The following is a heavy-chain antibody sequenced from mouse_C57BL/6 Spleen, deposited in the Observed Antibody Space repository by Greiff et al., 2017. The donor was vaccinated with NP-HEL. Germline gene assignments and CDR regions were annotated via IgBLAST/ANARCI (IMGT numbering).Heavy chain of an antibody. V-gene: IGHV1-54*01. CDR3: AREAYYYGSSPYFDY. D-gene: IGHD1-1*01. Sequence: QVQLQQSGAELVRPGTSVKVSCKASGYAFTNYLIEWVKQRPGQGLEWIGVINPGSGGTNYNEKFKGKATLTADKSSSTAYMQLSSLTSEDSAVYFCAREAYYYGSSPYFDYWGQGTTLTVSS. CDR1: GYAFTNYL. J-gene: IGHJ2*01. CDR2: INPGSGGT.